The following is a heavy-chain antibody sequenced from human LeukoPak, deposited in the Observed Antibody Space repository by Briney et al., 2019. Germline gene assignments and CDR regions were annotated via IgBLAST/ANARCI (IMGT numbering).Heavy chain of an antibody. CDR3: ARGGRIKIFGEVIRTVKDDAFDI. J-gene: IGHJ3*02. CDR2: IIPIFGTA. CDR1: GGTFSSYA. Sequence: AASVKVSCKASGGTFSSYAISWVRQAPGQGLEWMGGIIPIFGTANYAQKFQGRVTITADESTSTAYMELSSLRSEDVAVYYCARGGRIKIFGEVIRTVKDDAFDIWGQGTMVTVSS. V-gene: IGHV1-69*01. D-gene: IGHD3-3*01.